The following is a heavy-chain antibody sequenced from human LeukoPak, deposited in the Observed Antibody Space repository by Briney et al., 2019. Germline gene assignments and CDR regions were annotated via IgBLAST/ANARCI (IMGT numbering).Heavy chain of an antibody. J-gene: IGHJ6*02. CDR2: ISYDRSNK. V-gene: IGHV3-30*18. CDR1: GFTFSSYG. D-gene: IGHD3-10*01. Sequence: GGSLRLSCAASGFTFSSYGMHWVRQAPGKGLEWVAVISYDRSNKYYADSVKGRFTISRDNSKNTLYLQMNSLRAEDTAVYYCAKATMVRGVINYYYYGMDVWGQGTTVTVSS. CDR3: AKATMVRGVINYYYYGMDV.